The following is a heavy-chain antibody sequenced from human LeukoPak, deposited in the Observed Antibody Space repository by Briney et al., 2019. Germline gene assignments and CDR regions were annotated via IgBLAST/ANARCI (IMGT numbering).Heavy chain of an antibody. CDR2: IYSGGST. V-gene: IGHV3-53*01. D-gene: IGHD6-19*01. CDR3: ARDLYSSGLGGY. J-gene: IGHJ4*02. Sequence: GGSLRLSCAASGFTVSSNYMSWVRQAPGKGLEWVSVIYSGGSTYYADSVKGRFTISRDNAKNSLYLQMNSLRAEDTAVYYCARDLYSSGLGGYWGQGTLVTVSS. CDR1: GFTVSSNY.